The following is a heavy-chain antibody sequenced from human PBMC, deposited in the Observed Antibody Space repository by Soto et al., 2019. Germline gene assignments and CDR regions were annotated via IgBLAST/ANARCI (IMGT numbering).Heavy chain of an antibody. J-gene: IGHJ6*02. Sequence: ASVKVSCKTSGYTLTSYYMHWVRQAPGQGLEWMGIINPSGGSTTYAQKFQGRLTITMDESTSTAYMELSSLRSEDTAVYYCARHDCISSSCYYYYYYGMDVWGQGTTVTVSS. D-gene: IGHD2-15*01. V-gene: IGHV1-46*01. CDR3: ARHDCISSSCYYYYYYGMDV. CDR2: INPSGGST. CDR1: GYTLTSYY.